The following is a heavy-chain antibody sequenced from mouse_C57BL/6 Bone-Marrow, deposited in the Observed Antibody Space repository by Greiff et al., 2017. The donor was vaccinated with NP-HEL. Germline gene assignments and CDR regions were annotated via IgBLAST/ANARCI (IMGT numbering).Heavy chain of an antibody. CDR2: IYPRSGNT. CDR3: ARRSRGGYAMDY. D-gene: IGHD3-3*01. J-gene: IGHJ4*01. Sequence: QVQLQQSGAELARPGASVKLSCKASGYTFTSYGISWVKQRPGQGLEWIGEIYPRSGNTYYNEKFKGKATLTADKSSSTAYMELRSLTSEDSAVYFCARRSRGGYAMDYWGQGTSVTVSA. V-gene: IGHV1-81*01. CDR1: GYTFTSYG.